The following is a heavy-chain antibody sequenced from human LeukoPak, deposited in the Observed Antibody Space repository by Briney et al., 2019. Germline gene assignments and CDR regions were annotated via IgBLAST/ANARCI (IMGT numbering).Heavy chain of an antibody. J-gene: IGHJ4*02. CDR2: ISGSVGST. CDR3: ARAIDTSSWSPVDY. CDR1: GFTFSSYA. V-gene: IGHV3-23*01. D-gene: IGHD6-13*01. Sequence: GGSLRLSCAASGFTFSSYAMSWVRQAPGKGLEGVSAISGSVGSTYYADSVKGRFTISRDNSKNTLFLKMNSLRAEDTAVYYCARAIDTSSWSPVDYWGQGTLVTVSS.